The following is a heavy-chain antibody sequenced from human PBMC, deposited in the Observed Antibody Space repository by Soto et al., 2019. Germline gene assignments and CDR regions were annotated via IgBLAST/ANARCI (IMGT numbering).Heavy chain of an antibody. CDR1: GLTFRRFW. CDR3: AREGQAAAAES. Sequence: GLLILCFAASGLTFRRFWMSLVRQAPGKGLEWVANIKQYGSEKYYVDSVKGRFTISRDNAKNSLFLQMNNLRAEDTAVYYCAREGQAAAAESWGQGTLVTVYS. CDR2: IKQYGSEK. J-gene: IGHJ5*02. V-gene: IGHV3-7*03. D-gene: IGHD6-13*01.